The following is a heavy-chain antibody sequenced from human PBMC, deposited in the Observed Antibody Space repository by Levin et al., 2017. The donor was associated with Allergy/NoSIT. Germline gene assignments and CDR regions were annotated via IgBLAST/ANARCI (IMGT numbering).Heavy chain of an antibody. V-gene: IGHV4-34*01. CDR3: ARGRAEYQLLLRGYYYYYMDV. J-gene: IGHJ6*03. Sequence: SETLSLTCAVYGGSFSGYYWSWIRQPPGKGLEWIGEINHSGSTNYNPSLKSRVTISVDTSKNQFSLKLSSVTAADTAVYYCARGRAEYQLLLRGYYYYYMDVWGKGTTVTVSS. CDR2: INHSGST. D-gene: IGHD2-2*01. CDR1: GGSFSGYY.